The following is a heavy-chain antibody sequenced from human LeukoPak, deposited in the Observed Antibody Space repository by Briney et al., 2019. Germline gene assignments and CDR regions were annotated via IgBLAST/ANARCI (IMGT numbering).Heavy chain of an antibody. J-gene: IGHJ6*02. CDR1: GYSFTSYW. D-gene: IGHD6-19*01. Sequence: GESLKISCKGSGYSFTSYWIGWVRQMPGKGLEWMGIIYPGDSDTRYSPSFQGQVTISADKSISTAYLQWGSLKASDTAMYYCASGIAVAGIGLDVWGQGTTVTVSS. V-gene: IGHV5-51*01. CDR3: ASGIAVAGIGLDV. CDR2: IYPGDSDT.